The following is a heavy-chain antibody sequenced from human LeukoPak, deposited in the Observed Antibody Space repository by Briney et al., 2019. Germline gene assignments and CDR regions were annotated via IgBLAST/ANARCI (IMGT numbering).Heavy chain of an antibody. CDR1: GFTFDDYT. CDR3: AKERGSSGYFDY. J-gene: IGHJ4*02. D-gene: IGHD6-6*01. CDR2: ISWNGVST. Sequence: GGSLRLSCAASGFTFDDYTMHWVRQAPGKGLEWVSLISWNGVSTYYAVSVKGRFTISRDSSKNSLYLQMNSLRTEDTALYYCAKERGSSGYFDYWGQGTLVTVSS. V-gene: IGHV3-43*01.